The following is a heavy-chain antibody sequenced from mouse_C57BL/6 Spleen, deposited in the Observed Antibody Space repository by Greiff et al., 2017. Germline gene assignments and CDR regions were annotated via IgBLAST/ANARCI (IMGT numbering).Heavy chain of an antibody. V-gene: IGHV5-16*01. Sequence: EVKLMESEGGLVQPGSSMKLSCTASGFTFSDYYMAWVRQVPEKGLEWVANINYDGSSTYYLDSLKSRFIISRDNAKNILYLQMSSLKSEDTATYYCARDDGYYVYWGQGTTLTVSS. CDR1: GFTFSDYY. CDR2: INYDGSST. D-gene: IGHD2-3*01. J-gene: IGHJ2*01. CDR3: ARDDGYYVY.